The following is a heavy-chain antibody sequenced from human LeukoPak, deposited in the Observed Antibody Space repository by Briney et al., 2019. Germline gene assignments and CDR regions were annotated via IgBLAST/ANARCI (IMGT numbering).Heavy chain of an antibody. V-gene: IGHV4-34*01. J-gene: IGHJ4*02. CDR3: ARHHSYHSEDYDFWSGYYRRGYYFDY. CDR2: INPSGST. Sequence: PSETLSLTCAVYGGSFSGYYWSWIRQPPGKGLEWIGEINPSGSTNYNPSLKSRVTISVDTSKNQFSLKLRSVTASDTAVYYFARHHSYHSEDYDFWSGYYRRGYYFDYWGQGTLVTVSS. CDR1: GGSFSGYY. D-gene: IGHD3-3*01.